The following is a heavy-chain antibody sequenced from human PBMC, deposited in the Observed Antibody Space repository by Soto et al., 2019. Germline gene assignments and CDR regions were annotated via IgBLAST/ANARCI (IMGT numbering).Heavy chain of an antibody. V-gene: IGHV1-2*04. CDR2: INPNSGGT. D-gene: IGHD3-22*01. CDR3: ARDTSYYYDSSGHY. CDR1: GYTFTGYY. J-gene: IGHJ4*02. Sequence: GASVKVSCKDSGYTFTGYYMHWVRQAPGQGLEWMGWINPNSGGTNYAQKFQGWVTMTRDTSISTAYMELGRLRAEDTAVYYCARDTSYYYDSSGHYWGQGTLVTVSS.